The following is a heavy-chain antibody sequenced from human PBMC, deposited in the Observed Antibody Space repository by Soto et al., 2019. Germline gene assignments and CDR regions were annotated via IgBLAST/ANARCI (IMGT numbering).Heavy chain of an antibody. Sequence: PVGSLRLSCAFSVFTFRSYCMHWVGHSPGKWLEWVAIISYDGSKKYYGDSVKGRFTISRDNSMNTRYLEMNSLRGEDTAVYYCAKDTEDSSRNSWTQGNNWFEAWGQGPMGTVSS. D-gene: IGHD2-2*01. V-gene: IGHV3-30*18. CDR1: VFTFRSYC. CDR2: ISYDGSKK. CDR3: AKDTEDSSRNSWTQGNNWFEA. J-gene: IGHJ5*02.